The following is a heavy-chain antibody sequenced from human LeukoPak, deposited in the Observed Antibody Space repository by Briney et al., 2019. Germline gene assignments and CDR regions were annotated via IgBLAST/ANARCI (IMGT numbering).Heavy chain of an antibody. V-gene: IGHV1-2*02. D-gene: IGHD3-22*01. CDR2: INPNSGGI. CDR1: GYTFTDYY. CDR3: ARASYYYDSSGYPGYYFDY. Sequence: ASVTVSCKASGYTFTDYYMHWVRQAPGQGLEWMGWINPNSGGINYAQKFQGRVTMTRDTSISTAYMELSRLRSDDTAVYYCARASYYYDSSGYPGYYFDYWGQGTLVTVSS. J-gene: IGHJ4*02.